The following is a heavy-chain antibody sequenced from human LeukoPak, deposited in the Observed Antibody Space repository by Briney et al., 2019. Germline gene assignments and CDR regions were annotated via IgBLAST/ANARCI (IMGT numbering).Heavy chain of an antibody. CDR1: GFTFSSHA. D-gene: IGHD1-1*01. Sequence: PGGTLRLSCAASGFTFSSHAMSWGREAPGKGLGCGSAISGSGGSSYYADSVKGRFTISRDNSKNTLYLQMNSLRAEDTAVYYCAKGLGTRYYYYYMDVWGKGTTVTVSS. CDR2: ISGSGGSS. J-gene: IGHJ6*03. CDR3: AKGLGTRYYYYYMDV. V-gene: IGHV3-23*01.